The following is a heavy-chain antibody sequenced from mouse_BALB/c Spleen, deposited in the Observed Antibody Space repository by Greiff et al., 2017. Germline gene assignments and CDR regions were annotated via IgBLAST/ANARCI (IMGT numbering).Heavy chain of an antibody. Sequence: EVHLVESGGGLVKPGGSLKLSCAASGFTFSSYAMSWVRQSPEKRLEWVAEISSGGSYTYYPDTVTGRFTISRDNAKNTLYLEMSSLRSEDTAMYYCARANGYDGYPRWYFDVWGAGTTVTVSS. CDR3: ARANGYDGYPRWYFDV. CDR1: GFTFSSYA. CDR2: ISSGGSYT. V-gene: IGHV5-9-4*01. D-gene: IGHD2-3*01. J-gene: IGHJ1*01.